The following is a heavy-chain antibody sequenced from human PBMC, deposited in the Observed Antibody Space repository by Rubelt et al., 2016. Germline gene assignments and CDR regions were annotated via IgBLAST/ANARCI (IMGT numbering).Heavy chain of an antibody. CDR2: VTWTGGKI. CDR3: VVDF. Sequence: EVELVESGGGLVQPGGSLRLSCAASGLTVSSNYMSWIRQAPGKGLEWVAGVTWTGGKIGYADSVRGRFTVSRDNANKSLDLQMNSLGTEDTALYYCVVDFWGQGTRVTVSS. V-gene: IGHV3-20*04. J-gene: IGHJ4*02. CDR1: GLTVSSNY.